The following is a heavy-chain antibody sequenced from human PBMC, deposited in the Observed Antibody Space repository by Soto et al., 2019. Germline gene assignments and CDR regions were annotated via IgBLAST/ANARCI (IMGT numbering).Heavy chain of an antibody. D-gene: IGHD6-13*01. CDR2: ISGSGGST. CDR1: GVTISSSA. Sequence: GGPQRHSSTASGVTISSSAMSWVRQAPGKALEWVSAISGSGGSTYYADSVKGRFTISRDNSKNTLYLQMNSLRAEDTAVYYCAKDSAAGTERYYYGMDVWGQGTTVTGSS. CDR3: AKDSAAGTERYYYGMDV. J-gene: IGHJ6*02. V-gene: IGHV3-23*01.